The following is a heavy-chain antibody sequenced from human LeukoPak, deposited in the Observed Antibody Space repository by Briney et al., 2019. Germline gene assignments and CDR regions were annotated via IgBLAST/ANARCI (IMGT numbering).Heavy chain of an antibody. V-gene: IGHV3-30*18. CDR2: ISYDGSNK. D-gene: IGHD2-15*01. CDR3: AKEGLDCSRGRCYYGYYYMDV. Sequence: GGSLRLSCAASGFTFSSYGMHWVRQAPGKGLEWVAVISYDGSNKYYADSVKGRFTISRDNSKNTLYLQINILRAEDTALYYCAKEGLDCSRGRCYYGYYYMDVWGKGTTVTVSS. CDR1: GFTFSSYG. J-gene: IGHJ6*03.